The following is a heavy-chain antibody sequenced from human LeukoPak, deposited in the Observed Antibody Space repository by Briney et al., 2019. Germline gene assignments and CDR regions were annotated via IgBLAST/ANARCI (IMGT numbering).Heavy chain of an antibody. CDR3: ARIGPTSYSFDY. CDR2: INHSGST. D-gene: IGHD1-26*01. Sequence: SETLSLTCAVYGGSFSGYYWSWIRQPPGKGLEWIGEINHSGSTNYNPSLKSRVTISVDTSKNQFSLKLSSVTAADTAVYYCARIGPTSYSFDYWGQGTLVTVSS. CDR1: GGSFSGYY. V-gene: IGHV4-34*01. J-gene: IGHJ4*02.